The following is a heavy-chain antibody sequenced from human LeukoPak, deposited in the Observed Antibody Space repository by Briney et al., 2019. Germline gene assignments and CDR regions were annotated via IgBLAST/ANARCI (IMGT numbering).Heavy chain of an antibody. D-gene: IGHD2-21*01. V-gene: IGHV4-39*01. CDR1: DGSISSSSFY. CDR2: IYYSGST. J-gene: IGHJ4*02. CDR3: ARLGYCGGDSRRLIDY. Sequence: PSETLSLTCTVSDGSISSSSFYWGWIRQPPGKGLEWIGRIYYSGSTYYNPSLKSRVTISVDTSKNQFSLKLNSVTAADTAVYYCARLGYCGGDSRRLIDYWGQGALVTVSS.